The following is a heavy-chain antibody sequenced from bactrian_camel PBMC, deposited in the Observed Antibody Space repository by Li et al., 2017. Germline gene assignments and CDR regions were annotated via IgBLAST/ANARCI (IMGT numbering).Heavy chain of an antibody. CDR1: GFIFSRTN. J-gene: IGHJ6*01. CDR2: IDSDGST. Sequence: VQLVESGGGSVQAGGSLRLSCVASGFIFSRTNMYWFRQAPGKEREGVAVIDSDGSTWYADSVKGRFTISRDNAKNTVYLQMNSLKSEDTALYYCATIVMDWAFGYWGQGTQVTVS. V-gene: IGHV3S10*01. D-gene: IGHD3*01. CDR3: ATIVMDWAFGY.